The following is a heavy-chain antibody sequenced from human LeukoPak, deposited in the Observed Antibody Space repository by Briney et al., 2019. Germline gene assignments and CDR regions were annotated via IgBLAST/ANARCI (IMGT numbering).Heavy chain of an antibody. V-gene: IGHV4-39*01. CDR2: NLYSVTS. J-gene: IGHJ4*02. Sequence: SETLSLTCSVTGDSVSSTRYYWGWIRQSPGKGLEWIASNLYSVTSYYNPSFMSRATISVDTSNNQLSLRLTSVTAADTAVYYCARLRDARWLLEYWGQGTLVTVSS. CDR3: ARLRDARWLLEY. D-gene: IGHD5-12*01. CDR1: GDSVSSTRYY.